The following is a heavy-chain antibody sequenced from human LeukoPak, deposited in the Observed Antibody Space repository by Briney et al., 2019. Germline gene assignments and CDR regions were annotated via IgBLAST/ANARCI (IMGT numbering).Heavy chain of an antibody. CDR2: FDPEDGET. J-gene: IGHJ4*02. V-gene: IGHV1-24*01. CDR3: ATTPSQYYYDSSGYDY. D-gene: IGHD3-22*01. Sequence: GASVKVSCKVSGYTLTELSMHWVRQAPGKGLEWMGGFDPEDGETIYAQKFQGGVTMTEDTSTDTAYMELSSLRSEDTAVYYCATTPSQYYYDSSGYDYWGQGTLVTVSS. CDR1: GYTLTELS.